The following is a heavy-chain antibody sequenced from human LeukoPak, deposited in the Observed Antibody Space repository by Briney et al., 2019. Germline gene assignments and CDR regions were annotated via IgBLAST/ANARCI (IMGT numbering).Heavy chain of an antibody. Sequence: SETLSLTCAVSGGSIRNYHWSWIRQSPEKGLEWIAFMSTSGSFVYNPSLESRVTMAGDTSKNHFSLKMTSVTAADTAVYYCARHGRRDGKRSPWTGWGQGTLVSVPS. CDR1: GGSIRNYH. V-gene: IGHV4-4*08. D-gene: IGHD5-24*01. CDR2: MSTSGSF. CDR3: ARHGRRDGKRSPWTG. J-gene: IGHJ4*02.